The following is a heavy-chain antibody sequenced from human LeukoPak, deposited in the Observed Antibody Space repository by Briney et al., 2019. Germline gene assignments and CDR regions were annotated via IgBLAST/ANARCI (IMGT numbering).Heavy chain of an antibody. J-gene: IGHJ4*02. D-gene: IGHD6-6*01. Sequence: SETLSLTCTVSGGSISSGGYYWSWIRQPPGKGLEWIGYIYHSGSTYYNPSLKSRVTISVDTSKNQFSLKLSSVTAADTAVYYCARDPYIAAPSDWGQGTLVTVSS. V-gene: IGHV4-30-2*05. CDR1: GGSISSGGYY. CDR3: ARDPYIAAPSD. CDR2: IYHSGST.